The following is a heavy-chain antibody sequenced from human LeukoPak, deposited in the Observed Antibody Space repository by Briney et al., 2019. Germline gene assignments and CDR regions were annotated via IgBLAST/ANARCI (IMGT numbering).Heavy chain of an antibody. CDR3: HCSGGTCYKP. CDR1: GFTFSNYA. Sequence: PGGPLRLSCAASGFTFSNYAMSWVRQAPGKGLEWVSDISGSGGSTYYADSVKGRFIISRDNSKNTLYLQMNSLRAEDAAVYYCHCSGGTCYKPWGQGTLVTVSS. J-gene: IGHJ5*02. V-gene: IGHV3-23*01. CDR2: ISGSGGST. D-gene: IGHD2-15*01.